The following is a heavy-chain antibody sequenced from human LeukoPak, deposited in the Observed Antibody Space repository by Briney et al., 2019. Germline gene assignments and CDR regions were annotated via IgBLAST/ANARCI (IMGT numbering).Heavy chain of an antibody. D-gene: IGHD3-10*01. CDR1: GFTFTNYW. CDR3: EAYGSV. J-gene: IGHJ4*02. Sequence: GGSLRLSCAASGFTFTNYWMHWVRQAPGMGLVWVSRLPPDELDIIYADSVKGRFTISRDNDKNTLYLQMNSLRAEDTAVYYCEAYGSVWGQGTLVIVSS. CDR2: LPPDELDI. V-gene: IGHV3-74*01.